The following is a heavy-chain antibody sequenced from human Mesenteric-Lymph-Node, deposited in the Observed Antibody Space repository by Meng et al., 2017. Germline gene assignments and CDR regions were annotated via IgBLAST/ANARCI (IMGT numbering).Heavy chain of an antibody. CDR2: ISSDGSNK. V-gene: IGHV3-30-3*01. CDR3: ARENKAVAGVFDY. Sequence: QVQLVESGGGVVQPGRSLRLSCGASEFTFSSHPMHWVRQAPGKGLEWVAVISSDGSNKYYIDSVKGRFTISRDNSKNTLYVQMNSLRADDTAVYYCARENKAVAGVFDYWGQGTLVTVSS. J-gene: IGHJ4*02. CDR1: EFTFSSHP. D-gene: IGHD6-19*01.